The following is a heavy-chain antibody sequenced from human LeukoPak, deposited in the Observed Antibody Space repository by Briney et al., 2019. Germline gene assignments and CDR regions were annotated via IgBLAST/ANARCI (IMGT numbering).Heavy chain of an antibody. D-gene: IGHD2-21*02. V-gene: IGHV1-69*04. CDR2: IIPILGIA. Sequence: SVKVSCKASGGTFSSYAISWVRQAPGQGLEWMGRIIPILGIANYAQKFQGRVTITADKSTSTAYMELSSLRSEDTAVYYCARACGGDCYPAFDLWGRGTLVTVSS. CDR3: ARACGGDCYPAFDL. J-gene: IGHJ2*01. CDR1: GGTFSSYA.